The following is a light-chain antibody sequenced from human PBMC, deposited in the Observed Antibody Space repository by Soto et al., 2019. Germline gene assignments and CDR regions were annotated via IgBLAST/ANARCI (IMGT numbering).Light chain of an antibody. Sequence: DIQMTQSPSSLSASVGDRGTITCRASQGISSYLAWYQQKPGTAPNLLIYAASTLQSGVPSRFSGSGSGTEFTLTISSLQPEDFATYYCQQLNTYPQITFGQGTRLEIK. CDR3: QQLNTYPQIT. CDR1: QGISSY. V-gene: IGKV1-9*01. J-gene: IGKJ5*01. CDR2: AAS.